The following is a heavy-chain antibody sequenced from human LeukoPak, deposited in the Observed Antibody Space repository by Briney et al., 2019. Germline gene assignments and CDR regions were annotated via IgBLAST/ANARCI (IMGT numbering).Heavy chain of an antibody. D-gene: IGHD3-10*01. Sequence: GESLRLSCAASGVTFSSYAMSWVRQGPGKGLEWVSAISGSGGSTYYADSVKGRFTISRDNSKNTLYLQMNSLRAEDTAVYYCAKDIDRGVIIRDYFDYWGQGTLVTVSS. J-gene: IGHJ4*02. CDR3: AKDIDRGVIIRDYFDY. V-gene: IGHV3-23*01. CDR2: ISGSGGST. CDR1: GVTFSSYA.